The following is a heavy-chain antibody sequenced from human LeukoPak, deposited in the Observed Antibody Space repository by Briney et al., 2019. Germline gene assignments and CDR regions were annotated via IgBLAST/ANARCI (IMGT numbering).Heavy chain of an antibody. J-gene: IGHJ3*02. CDR3: AREVDSSGYAFDI. CDR2: ISSSSSYT. D-gene: IGHD3-22*01. CDR1: GFTFSDYY. Sequence: GGSLRLSCAASGFTFSDYYMSWIRQAPGKGLEWVSYISSSSSYTNYADSVKGRFTISRDNAKNSLYLQMNSLRAEDTAVYYCAREVDSSGYAFDIWGQGTMVTVSS. V-gene: IGHV3-11*06.